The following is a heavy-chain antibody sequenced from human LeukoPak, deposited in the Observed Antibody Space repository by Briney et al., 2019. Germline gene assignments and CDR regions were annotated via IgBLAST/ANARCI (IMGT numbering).Heavy chain of an antibody. Sequence: ASVKVSCKASGYTFSSYDFNWVRQATGQRPAWMGWMCPNSGDTGYAQKFQDRDTMTRNTSISTAYMELSSLRSDDTAVYYCARGPPNWGYDYWGPGTLVTVSS. V-gene: IGHV1-8*01. CDR3: ARGPPNWGYDY. CDR1: GYTFSSYD. CDR2: MCPNSGDT. D-gene: IGHD7-27*01. J-gene: IGHJ4*02.